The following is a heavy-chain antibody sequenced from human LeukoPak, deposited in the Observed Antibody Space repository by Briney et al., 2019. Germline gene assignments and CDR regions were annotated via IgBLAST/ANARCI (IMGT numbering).Heavy chain of an antibody. J-gene: IGHJ5*02. CDR3: ARQEIAAAANWFDP. CDR2: IYYSGST. D-gene: IGHD6-13*01. V-gene: IGHV4-39*01. CDR1: GGSISSSSYY. Sequence: PSETLSLTCTVSGGSISSSSYYWGWIRQPPGKGLEWIGSIYYSGSTYYNPSLKSRVTISVDTSKNQFSLKLSSVTAADTAVYYCARQEIAAAANWFDPWGQGTLVTVSS.